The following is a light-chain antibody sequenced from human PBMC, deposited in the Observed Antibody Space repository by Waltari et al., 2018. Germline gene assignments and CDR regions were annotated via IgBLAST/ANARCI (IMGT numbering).Light chain of an antibody. CDR3: QQSYNTPPMYT. CDR2: SVS. J-gene: IGKJ2*01. Sequence: IQLTQSPSSLSASVGDRVTITCRASEGIRNYLAWYQQKPGKAPNLLIPSVSTLQSGVPSRFSGSGSGTEFTLTISSLQPEEFATYFCQQSYNTPPMYTFGQGTKLELK. CDR1: EGIRNY. V-gene: IGKV1-39*01.